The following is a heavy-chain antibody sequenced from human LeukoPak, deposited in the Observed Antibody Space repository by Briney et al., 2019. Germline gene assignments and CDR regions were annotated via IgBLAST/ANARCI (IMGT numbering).Heavy chain of an antibody. D-gene: IGHD3-22*01. Sequence: PGGSLRLSCAASGFTFSDYSMSWIRQAPGKGLEWVSYISSSGSTIYYADSVKGRFTISRDNAKNSLYLQMNSLRAEDTAVYYCARDSLLYYYDSSGGLDFWGQGTLVTVSS. J-gene: IGHJ4*02. CDR1: GFTFSDYS. CDR2: ISSSGSTI. V-gene: IGHV3-11*01. CDR3: ARDSLLYYYDSSGGLDF.